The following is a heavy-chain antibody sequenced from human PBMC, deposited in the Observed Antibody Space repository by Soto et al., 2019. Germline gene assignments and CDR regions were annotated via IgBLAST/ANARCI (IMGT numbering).Heavy chain of an antibody. CDR1: GGTFSSYT. CDR2: IIPILGIA. V-gene: IGHV1-69*02. J-gene: IGHJ6*03. CDR3: ARALNGYYGSGSYYPDYYYYYMDV. Sequence: GASVKVSCKASGGTFSSYTISWVRQAPGQGLEWMGRIIPILGIANYAQKFQGRVTITADKSTSTAYMELSSLRSEDTAVYYCARALNGYYGSGSYYPDYYYYYMDVWGKGTTVTVSS. D-gene: IGHD3-10*01.